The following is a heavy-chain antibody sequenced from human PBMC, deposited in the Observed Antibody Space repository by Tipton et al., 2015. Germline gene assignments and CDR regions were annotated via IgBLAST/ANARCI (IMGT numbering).Heavy chain of an antibody. Sequence: LSLTCTVSGYSISSGYYWGWIRQPPGKGLEWIGSISHSGNTYYNPSLKSRVTMSRDTSKNQFSLKLTSVTAADTAVYYCACQDYDSLTRDYQTVDYWGQGTLVTVSS. J-gene: IGHJ4*02. D-gene: IGHD3-9*01. CDR2: ISHSGNT. CDR1: GYSISSGYY. V-gene: IGHV4-38-2*02. CDR3: ACQDYDSLTRDYQTVDY.